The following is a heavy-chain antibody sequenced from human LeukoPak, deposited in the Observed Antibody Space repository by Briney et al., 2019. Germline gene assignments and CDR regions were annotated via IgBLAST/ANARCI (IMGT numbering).Heavy chain of an antibody. J-gene: IGHJ3*02. Sequence: SETLSLTCTVSGGSISSYYWSWIRQPTGKGLEWIGYIYYSGSTNYNPSLKSRVTISVDTSKNQFSLKLSSVTAADTAVYYCARDGLGYAFDIWGQGTMVTVSS. CDR3: ARDGLGYAFDI. CDR1: GGSISSYY. D-gene: IGHD3/OR15-3a*01. CDR2: IYYSGST. V-gene: IGHV4-59*01.